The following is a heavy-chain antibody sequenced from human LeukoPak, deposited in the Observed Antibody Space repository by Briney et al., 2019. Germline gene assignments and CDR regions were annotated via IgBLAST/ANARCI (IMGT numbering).Heavy chain of an antibody. CDR3: ARSLSITMVRGVNY. CDR1: GYTFTGYY. J-gene: IGHJ4*02. V-gene: IGHV1-2*02. D-gene: IGHD3-10*01. CDR2: INPNSGGT. Sequence: GASVKVSCKASGYTFTGYYMHWVRQAPGQGLEWMGWINPNSGGTNYAQKFQGRVTMTRDTSISTAYMELSRLRSDDTAVYYCARSLSITMVRGVNYWGQGTLVTVSS.